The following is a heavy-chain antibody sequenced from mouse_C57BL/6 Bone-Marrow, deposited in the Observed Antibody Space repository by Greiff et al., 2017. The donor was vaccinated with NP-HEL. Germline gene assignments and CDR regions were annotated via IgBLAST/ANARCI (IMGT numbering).Heavy chain of an antibody. CDR1: GYSFTDYH. Sequence: VQLQQSGPELVKPGASVKISCKASGYSFTDYHMNWVKQSNGKSLEWIGVINPNYGTTSYNQKFKGKATLTVDQSSSTAYMQLNSLTSEDSAVYFCAREGDGYYRAWFAYWGQGTLVTVSA. J-gene: IGHJ3*01. V-gene: IGHV1-39*01. D-gene: IGHD2-3*01. CDR3: AREGDGYYRAWFAY. CDR2: INPNYGTT.